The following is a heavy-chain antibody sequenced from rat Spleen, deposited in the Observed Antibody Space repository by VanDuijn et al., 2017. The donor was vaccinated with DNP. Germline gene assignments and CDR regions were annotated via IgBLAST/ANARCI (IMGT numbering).Heavy chain of an antibody. CDR2: ISTSGGGT. Sequence: EVQLVESGGGLVQPGRSLKLSCAASGFTFSNYYMAWVRQAPKKGLEWVATISTSGGGTYYRDSVRGRFTISRDNAKNTQYRQMDSLRSEDTATYYCARQDYSVYYFDYWGQGVMVTVSS. CDR3: ARQDYSVYYFDY. V-gene: IGHV5S13*01. J-gene: IGHJ2*01. CDR1: GFTFSNYY. D-gene: IGHD1-1*01.